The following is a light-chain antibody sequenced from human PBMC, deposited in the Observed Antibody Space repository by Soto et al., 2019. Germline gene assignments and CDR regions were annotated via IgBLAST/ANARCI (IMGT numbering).Light chain of an antibody. CDR3: AAWDDSLSGPL. J-gene: IGLJ2*01. Sequence: QSLLTQSPSASGTPGQRVIISCSGTSSNIGTNYVYWYQQLPGTAPKVLIYSNDKRPSGVPNRFSGSKSGTSASLAISGLRSEDEADYYCAAWDDSLSGPLFGGGTKLTVL. CDR2: SND. CDR1: SSNIGTNY. V-gene: IGLV1-47*01.